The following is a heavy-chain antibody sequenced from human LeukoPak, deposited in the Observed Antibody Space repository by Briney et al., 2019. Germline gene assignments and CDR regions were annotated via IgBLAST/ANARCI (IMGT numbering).Heavy chain of an antibody. J-gene: IGHJ3*02. CDR1: EYTLTELS. Sequence: GASVTVSCKVSEYTLTELSMHWVRQAPGKGVEWLGGFDPEDGEIIYAQKFQGRVTMSDDTSTDTAYMELGSLRSDDTAVYYCAADRGDYSGSYWTAFDIWGQGTMVTVSS. D-gene: IGHD1-26*01. CDR2: FDPEDGEI. V-gene: IGHV1-24*01. CDR3: AADRGDYSGSYWTAFDI.